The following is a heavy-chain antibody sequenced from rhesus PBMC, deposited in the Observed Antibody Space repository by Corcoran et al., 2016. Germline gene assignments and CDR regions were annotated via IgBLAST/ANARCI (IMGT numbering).Heavy chain of an antibody. V-gene: IGHV4-99*01. J-gene: IGHJ4*01. CDR1: GYSISSGYY. Sequence: QQGGGPGLVKPSETLSLTCAVSGYSISSGYYWGWIRQPPGKGLEYIGYISGSSGSTYYNPSLKSRVTISKDTSKNQFSRKLSSVTAADTAVYYCARHTYWGDYYVDYWGQGVLVTVSS. CDR2: ISGSSGST. D-gene: IGHD3-34*01. CDR3: ARHTYWGDYYVDY.